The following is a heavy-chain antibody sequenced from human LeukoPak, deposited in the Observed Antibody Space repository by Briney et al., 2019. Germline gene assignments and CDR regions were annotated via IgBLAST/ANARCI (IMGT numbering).Heavy chain of an antibody. CDR1: GFIFSNYW. J-gene: IGHJ4*02. Sequence: GGSLRLSCAASGFIFSNYWMSWVRQAPGKGLEWVANIKPDGSDKYYVDSVKGRFTISRDNAKNPLYLQMNSLRAGDTAIYYCTRDFGSIVVVTAIVDWGQGTLVTVSS. D-gene: IGHD2-21*02. CDR3: TRDFGSIVVVTAIVD. V-gene: IGHV3-7*01. CDR2: IKPDGSDK.